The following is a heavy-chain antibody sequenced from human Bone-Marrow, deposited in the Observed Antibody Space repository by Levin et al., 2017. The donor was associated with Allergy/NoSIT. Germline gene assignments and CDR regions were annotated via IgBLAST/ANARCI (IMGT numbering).Heavy chain of an antibody. CDR3: AKEGGYDYVDY. V-gene: IGHV3-30*18. D-gene: IGHD5-12*01. CDR1: GFTFSSYG. J-gene: IGHJ4*02. Sequence: SCAASGFTFSSYGMNWVRQAPGKGLEWVAFISYDGSNKYYADSVKGRFTISRDNSKNTLYLQMNSLRAEDTAVYYCAKEGGYDYVDYWGQGTLVTVSS. CDR2: ISYDGSNK.